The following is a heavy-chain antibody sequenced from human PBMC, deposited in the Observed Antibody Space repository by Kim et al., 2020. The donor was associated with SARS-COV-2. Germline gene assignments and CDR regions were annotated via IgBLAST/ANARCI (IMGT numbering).Heavy chain of an antibody. CDR2: IYYSGST. J-gene: IGHJ4*02. Sequence: LSLTCTVSGGSISSGGYYWSWIRQHPGKGLEWIGYIYYSGSTYYNPSLKSRVTISVDTSKNQFSLKLSSVTAADTAVYYCARVNSGYDWGGPNYFDYWGQGTLVTVSS. CDR3: ARVNSGYDWGGPNYFDY. D-gene: IGHD5-12*01. CDR1: GGSISSGGYY. V-gene: IGHV4-31*03.